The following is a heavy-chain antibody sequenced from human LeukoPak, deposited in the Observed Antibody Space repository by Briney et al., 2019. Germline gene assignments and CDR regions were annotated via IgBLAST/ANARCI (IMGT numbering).Heavy chain of an antibody. CDR1: GYTFTSYD. D-gene: IGHD1-26*01. Sequence: ASVKVSCKASGYTFTSYDINWVRQATGQGLEWMGWMNPNSGNTGYAQKFQGRVTMTRNTSISTAYMELSSLISEDTAVYYCARTEFGSYSYNFGYWGQGTLVTVSS. V-gene: IGHV1-8*01. CDR3: ARTEFGSYSYNFGY. CDR2: MNPNSGNT. J-gene: IGHJ4*02.